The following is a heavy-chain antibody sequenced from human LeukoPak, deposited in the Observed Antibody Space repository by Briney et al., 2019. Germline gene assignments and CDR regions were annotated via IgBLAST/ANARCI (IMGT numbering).Heavy chain of an antibody. V-gene: IGHV3-30*01. CDR2: TSPDGNEK. CDR3: FTGSAYYYDS. J-gene: IGHJ5*01. D-gene: IGHD3-22*01. Sequence: GRSRRLSFAASGFTFIGYAMPWVRQAPGKGLEWVAVTSPDGNEKYYADSVKGRFTISRDNSKNTVFLQMNSLSTEDTAVYSCFTGSAYYYDSWGQGTLVTVSS. CDR1: GFTFIGYA.